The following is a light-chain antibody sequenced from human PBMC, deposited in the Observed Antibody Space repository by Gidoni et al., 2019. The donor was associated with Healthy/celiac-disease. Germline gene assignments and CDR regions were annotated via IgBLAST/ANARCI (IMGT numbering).Light chain of an antibody. CDR3: QQYGSSPTT. CDR1: QSVSSSY. Sequence: EIVLTQSPGTLSLSPGERATLSCRASQSVSSSYLAWYQQKPGQAPRLLIYGASSRATDIPDRFSGSGSGTDFTLTISRLEPEDFAVYYCQQYGSSPTTFGQXTKVEIK. J-gene: IGKJ1*01. V-gene: IGKV3-20*01. CDR2: GAS.